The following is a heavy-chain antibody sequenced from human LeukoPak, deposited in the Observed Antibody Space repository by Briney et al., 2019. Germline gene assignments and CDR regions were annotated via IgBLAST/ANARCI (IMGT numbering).Heavy chain of an antibody. CDR3: ARETGPALRYYYYYGMDV. CDR2: IHHSGST. Sequence: SETLSVTCAVYGGSFSGYYWSWIRQPPGNGLEWIGEIHHSGSTNYNPSLKSRVTISVDTSKNQFSLKLSSVTAADTAVYYCARETGPALRYYYYYGMDVWGQGTTVTVSS. V-gene: IGHV4-34*01. CDR1: GGSFSGYY. J-gene: IGHJ6*02.